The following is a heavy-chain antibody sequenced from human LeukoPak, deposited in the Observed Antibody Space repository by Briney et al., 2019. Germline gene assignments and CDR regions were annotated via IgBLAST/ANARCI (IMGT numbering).Heavy chain of an antibody. J-gene: IGHJ4*02. Sequence: GGSLRLSCAASGFTFSSYSMNWVRQAPGKGLEWVSYISSSSSTIYYADSVKGRFTTSRGNAKNSLYLQMNSLRAEDTAVYYCARVPGITMTGGFDYWGQGTLVTVSS. D-gene: IGHD6-19*01. CDR2: ISSSSSTI. CDR1: GFTFSSYS. CDR3: ARVPGITMTGGFDY. V-gene: IGHV3-48*01.